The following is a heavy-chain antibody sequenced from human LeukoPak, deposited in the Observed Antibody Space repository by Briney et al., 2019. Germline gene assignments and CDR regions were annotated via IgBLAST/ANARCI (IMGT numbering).Heavy chain of an antibody. CDR1: GGSISSYY. CDR3: ARGTQYYYDSSGYQGFDY. J-gene: IGHJ4*02. CDR2: IYYSGST. Sequence: PSETLSLTCTVSGGSISSYYWSWTRQPPGKGLEWIGYIYYSGSTNYNPSLKSRVTISVDTSKNQFSLKLSSVTAADTAVYYCARGTQYYYDSSGYQGFDYWGQGTLVTVSS. V-gene: IGHV4-59*01. D-gene: IGHD3-22*01.